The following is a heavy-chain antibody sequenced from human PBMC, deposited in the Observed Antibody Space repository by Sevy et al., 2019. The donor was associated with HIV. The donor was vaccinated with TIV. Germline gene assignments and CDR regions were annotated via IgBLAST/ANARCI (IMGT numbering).Heavy chain of an antibody. CDR3: AGVPPYYDSNVSDF. CDR1: GFTFSSHS. V-gene: IGHV3-48*02. Sequence: GGSLRLSCAASGFTFSSHSMNWVRQTPGKGLEWISYISGTGNTIYYADSVKGRFTISRANAKNPLYLQLKSLRDEDTAIYYCAGVPPYYDSNVSDFWGQGSLVTVSS. J-gene: IGHJ4*02. D-gene: IGHD3-22*01. CDR2: ISGTGNTI.